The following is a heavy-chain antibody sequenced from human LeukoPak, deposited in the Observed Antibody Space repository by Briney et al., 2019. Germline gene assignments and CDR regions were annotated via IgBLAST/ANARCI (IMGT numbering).Heavy chain of an antibody. CDR2: IYSGGST. D-gene: IGHD1-26*01. J-gene: IGHJ3*02. V-gene: IGHV3-53*01. CDR1: GFTVRSNY. CDR3: ASGSGYRIVGDAFDI. Sequence: GGSLRLSCAASGFTVRSNYMSWVRQAPGKGLEWVSVIYSGGSTYYADSVKGRFTISRDNSKNTLYLQMNSLRAEDTAVYYCASGSGYRIVGDAFDIWGQGTMVTVSS.